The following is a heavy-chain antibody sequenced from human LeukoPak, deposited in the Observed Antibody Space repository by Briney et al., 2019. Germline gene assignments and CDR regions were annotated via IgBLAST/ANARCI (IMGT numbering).Heavy chain of an antibody. J-gene: IGHJ6*02. Sequence: GGSLRLSCATSGFTFSDYYMTWIRQAPGKGLEWISSISSTGNTISYADSVEGRFTVSRDNARNSVNLEMNSLRAEDTAIYYCARVWGATYGYYYFALDVWGQGTTVTVSS. V-gene: IGHV3-11*01. CDR1: GFTFSDYY. D-gene: IGHD7-27*01. CDR2: ISSTGNTI. CDR3: ARVWGATYGYYYFALDV.